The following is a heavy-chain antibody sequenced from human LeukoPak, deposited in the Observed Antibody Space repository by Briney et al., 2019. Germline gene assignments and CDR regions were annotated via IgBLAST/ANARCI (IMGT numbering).Heavy chain of an antibody. CDR3: ARTLLWFGELQSL. CDR2: ISSSSSYI. Sequence: KSGGSLRLSCAASGFTFSSYSMNWVRQAPGKGLEWVSSISSSSSYIYYADSVKGRFTISRDNAKNSLYLQMNSLRAEDTAVYYCARTLLWFGELQSLWGQGTLVTVSS. D-gene: IGHD3-10*01. CDR1: GFTFSSYS. V-gene: IGHV3-21*01. J-gene: IGHJ4*02.